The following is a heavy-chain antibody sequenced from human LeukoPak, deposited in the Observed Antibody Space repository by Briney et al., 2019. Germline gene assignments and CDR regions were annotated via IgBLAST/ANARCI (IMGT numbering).Heavy chain of an antibody. CDR2: VSYSGNT. D-gene: IGHD6-13*01. Sequence: SETLSLTCTVSGGSISSYYWSWIRQPAGKELEWIGYVSYSGNTNYNPSLKSRVTMSVDPSKNQVSLKLSSVTAADTAMYYCARDPRSSTSHSFDIWGQGTMVAVS. J-gene: IGHJ3*02. V-gene: IGHV4-59*01. CDR3: ARDPRSSTSHSFDI. CDR1: GGSISSYY.